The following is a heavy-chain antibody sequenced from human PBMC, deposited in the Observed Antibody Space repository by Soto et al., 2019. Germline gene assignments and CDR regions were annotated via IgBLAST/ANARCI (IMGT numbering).Heavy chain of an antibody. D-gene: IGHD6-19*01. CDR2: IYYDGSSK. Sequence: QVQLVESGGGVVQPGRSLRLSCAASGFTFSSYGMHWVRQAPGKGLEWVAVIYYDGSSKYYADSVKGRFTISRDNSKNTLYLQMNSLRAEDTAIYYCAKDYGQWLVHDVFHYWGQGTLVTVSS. J-gene: IGHJ4*02. V-gene: IGHV3-33*06. CDR1: GFTFSSYG. CDR3: AKDYGQWLVHDVFHY.